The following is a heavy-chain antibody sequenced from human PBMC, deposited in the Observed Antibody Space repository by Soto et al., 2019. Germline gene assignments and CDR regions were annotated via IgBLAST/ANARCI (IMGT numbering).Heavy chain of an antibody. J-gene: IGHJ4*02. V-gene: IGHV3-48*03. D-gene: IGHD3-10*01. Sequence: GGSLRLSCAASGFTFSRFELHWVRQPPGKGREWISYIRSSGSTAYYASSVEGRFTISRDNANNAVYLQMDSLRAEDTALYYSTRAAWFPYLSFYWGQGALVTVSS. CDR1: GFTFSRFE. CDR2: IRSSGSTA. CDR3: TRAAWFPYLSFY.